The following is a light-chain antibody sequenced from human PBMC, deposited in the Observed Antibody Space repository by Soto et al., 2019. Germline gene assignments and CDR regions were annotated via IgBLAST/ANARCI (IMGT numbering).Light chain of an antibody. CDR1: SCNIGTSS. J-gene: IGLJ1*01. CDR2: TTN. Sequence: QSVLTQPHSASGTPGQRVTISCSGSSCNIGTSSVHWFQQLPGTAPKLLISTTNQRPSGVPERFSGSKSGTSASLAISGLQSEDEADYYCAAWDDSLNGHVFGTGTKLTVL. CDR3: AAWDDSLNGHV. V-gene: IGLV1-44*01.